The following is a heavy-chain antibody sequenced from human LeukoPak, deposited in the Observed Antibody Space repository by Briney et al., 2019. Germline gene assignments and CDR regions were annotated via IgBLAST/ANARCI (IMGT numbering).Heavy chain of an antibody. D-gene: IGHD6-13*01. J-gene: IGHJ3*02. CDR2: IYTSGST. CDR1: GGSISSYY. Sequence: SETLSLTCTVSGGSISSYYWSWIRRPAGKGLEWIGRIYTSGSTNYNPSLKSRVTMSVDTSKNQFSLKLSSVTAADTAVYYCARDQHSSSWYWGWAFDIWGQGTMVTVSS. V-gene: IGHV4-4*07. CDR3: ARDQHSSSWYWGWAFDI.